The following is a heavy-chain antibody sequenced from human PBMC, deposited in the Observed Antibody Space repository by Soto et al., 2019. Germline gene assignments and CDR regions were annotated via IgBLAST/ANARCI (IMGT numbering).Heavy chain of an antibody. CDR1: GYVSTGYY. D-gene: IGHD3-22*01. CDR3: MRGASARDSSGYPYYFDP. CDR2: INCRSGGT. J-gene: IGHJ4*02. V-gene: IGHV1-2*02. Sequence: GASVKVSCKTSGYVSTGYYLHWVRQAPGQGLEWMGWINCRSGGTTYTQKFQGRVTLTMDTSTSTAYMELSSLISDDTALYYCMRGASARDSSGYPYYFDPWGQGTLVTVSS.